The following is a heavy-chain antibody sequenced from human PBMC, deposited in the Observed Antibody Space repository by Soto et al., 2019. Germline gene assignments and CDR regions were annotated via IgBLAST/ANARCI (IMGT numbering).Heavy chain of an antibody. CDR2: ISAYNGNT. D-gene: IGHD3-16*02. Sequence: QVQLVQSGAEVKKPGASVKVSCKASGYTFTSYGISWVRQAPGQGLEWMGWISAYNGNTNYAQKLQGRVTMTTDTSTSTAYMELRSLRSDDTAVYYCVRSKADYVWGSYREIDYWGQGTLVTVSS. J-gene: IGHJ4*02. CDR3: VRSKADYVWGSYREIDY. CDR1: GYTFTSYG. V-gene: IGHV1-18*01.